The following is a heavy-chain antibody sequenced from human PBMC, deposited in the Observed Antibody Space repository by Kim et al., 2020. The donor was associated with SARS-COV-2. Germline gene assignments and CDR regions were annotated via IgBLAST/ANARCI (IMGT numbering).Heavy chain of an antibody. V-gene: IGHV3-53*01. CDR3: ARALWGSYRYRSYYFDY. CDR2: IYSGGST. Sequence: GGSLRLSCAASGFTVSSNYMSWVRQAPGKGLEWVSVIYSGGSTYYADSVKGRFTISRDNSKNTLYLQMNSLRAEDTAVYYCARALWGSYRYRSYYFDYWGQGTLVTVSS. CDR1: GFTVSSNY. J-gene: IGHJ4*02. D-gene: IGHD3-16*02.